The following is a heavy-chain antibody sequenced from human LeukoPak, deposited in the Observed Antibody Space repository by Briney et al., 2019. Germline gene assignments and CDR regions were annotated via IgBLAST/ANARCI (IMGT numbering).Heavy chain of an antibody. Sequence: PGRALRLSCAASGFPFSNYGMRRVRQAPGKGLEWVAVISYDESNKYYVDSVKGRFTISRDNSKNTLFLQMNSLRAEDTAMYYCAKRGSSWYYLDSWGQGTLVTVSS. V-gene: IGHV3-30*18. CDR1: GFPFSNYG. CDR2: ISYDESNK. J-gene: IGHJ4*02. CDR3: AKRGSSWYYLDS. D-gene: IGHD6-13*01.